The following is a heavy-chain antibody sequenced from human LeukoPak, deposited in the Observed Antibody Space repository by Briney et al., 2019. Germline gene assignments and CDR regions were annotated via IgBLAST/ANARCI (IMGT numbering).Heavy chain of an antibody. CDR3: AKDGVRSFDY. D-gene: IGHD2-21*01. CDR2: ISGSGGST. Sequence: GGSLRLSCAASGFTFNSYSMNWVRQAPGKGLEWVSAISGSGGSTYYADSVKGRFTISRDNSKNTLYLQMNSLRAEDTAVYYCAKDGVRSFDYWGQGTLVTVSS. CDR1: GFTFNSYS. V-gene: IGHV3-23*01. J-gene: IGHJ4*02.